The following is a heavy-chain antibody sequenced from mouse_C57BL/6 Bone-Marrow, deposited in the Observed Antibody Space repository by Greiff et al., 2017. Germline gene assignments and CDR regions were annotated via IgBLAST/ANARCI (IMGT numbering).Heavy chain of an antibody. Sequence: VQLQQSGAELVRPGTSVTVSCKASGYAFTNYLIEWVKQRPGQGLEWIGVINPGSGGTNYNEKFKGKATLTADKSSSTAYMQLSSLTSEDSAVYFCAREGNYGSSYCYCDVWGTGTTVTVSS. J-gene: IGHJ1*03. D-gene: IGHD1-1*01. CDR2: INPGSGGT. CDR3: AREGNYGSSYCYCDV. CDR1: GYAFTNYL. V-gene: IGHV1-54*01.